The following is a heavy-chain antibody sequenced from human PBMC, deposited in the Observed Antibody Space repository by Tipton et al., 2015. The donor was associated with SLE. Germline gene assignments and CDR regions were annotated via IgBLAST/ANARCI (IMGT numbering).Heavy chain of an antibody. CDR1: GFTFSTYN. Sequence: SLRLSCAASGFTFSTYNMNWVRQAPGKGLEWVSYISSSSNYIYYADSLKGRFTISRDNAKNSLYLQMNSLRAEDTAVYYCARDEYYDILTGYSQYAFDIWGQGTMVTVSS. D-gene: IGHD3-9*01. V-gene: IGHV3-21*05. CDR2: ISSSSNYI. CDR3: ARDEYYDILTGYSQYAFDI. J-gene: IGHJ3*02.